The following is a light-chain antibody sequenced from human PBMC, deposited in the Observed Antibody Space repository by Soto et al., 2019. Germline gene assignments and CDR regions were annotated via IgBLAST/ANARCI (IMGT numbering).Light chain of an antibody. Sequence: DIQMTQSPSTLSASVGDRVTITCRASQSISSWLAWYQQKPGKAPKLLMYKASSLESGVPSRFSGGGSGTEFTLTISSLQPDDFATYYCQQYNRFWTFGQGTKVEIK. J-gene: IGKJ1*01. CDR2: KAS. V-gene: IGKV1-5*03. CDR1: QSISSW. CDR3: QQYNRFWT.